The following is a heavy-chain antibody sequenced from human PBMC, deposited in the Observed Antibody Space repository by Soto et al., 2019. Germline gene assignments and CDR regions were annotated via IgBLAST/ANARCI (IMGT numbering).Heavy chain of an antibody. CDR2: IKQDGSEK. CDR1: GFIFSNYW. J-gene: IGHJ4*02. CDR3: AREKRANGYFDY. Sequence: EVQLVESGGGLVQPGGSLRLSCAASGFIFSNYWMTWVRQAPGKGLEWVANIKQDGSEKYYVDSVNGRFTISRDNAKNSLYLQMNSLRAEDTAVHYCAREKRANGYFDYWGQGTLVTVSS. V-gene: IGHV3-7*01. D-gene: IGHD6-25*01.